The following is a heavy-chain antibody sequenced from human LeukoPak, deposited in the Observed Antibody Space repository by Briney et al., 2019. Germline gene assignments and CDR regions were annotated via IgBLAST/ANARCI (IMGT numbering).Heavy chain of an antibody. V-gene: IGHV3-74*03. CDR1: GFTFSSYW. Sequence: PGGSLRLSCAASGFTFSSYWMHWVRQAPGKGLVWVSRINSDGSSITYADSVKGRFTISRDNAKNTLYLQMSSLRVEDTAVYYCARVGETYSSGFNWFDPWGQGTLVTVSS. CDR3: ARVGETYSSGFNWFDP. CDR2: INSDGSSI. D-gene: IGHD6-19*01. J-gene: IGHJ5*02.